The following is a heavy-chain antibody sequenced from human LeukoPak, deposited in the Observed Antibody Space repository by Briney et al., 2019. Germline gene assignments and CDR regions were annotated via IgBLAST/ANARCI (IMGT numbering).Heavy chain of an antibody. D-gene: IGHD4-17*01. Sequence: GASVKVSCKASGYTSTSYGISWVRQAPGQGLEWMGWISAYNGNTNYAQKLQGRVTITRSTSISTAYMELSSLRSEDTAVYYCARAPVTTGPYYYYMDVWGKGTAVTVSS. CDR3: ARAPVTTGPYYYYMDV. J-gene: IGHJ6*03. CDR1: GYTSTSYG. V-gene: IGHV1-18*01. CDR2: ISAYNGNT.